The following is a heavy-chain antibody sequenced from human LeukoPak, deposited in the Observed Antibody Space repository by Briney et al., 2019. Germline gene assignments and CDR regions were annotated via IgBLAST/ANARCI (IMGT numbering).Heavy chain of an antibody. V-gene: IGHV3-21*04. J-gene: IGHJ6*02. D-gene: IGHD3-10*01. CDR2: ISSSSSYI. CDR3: ARIETVNYYGSGSVIPSGMDV. CDR1: GFTFSGYS. Sequence: GSLRLSCAASGFTFSGYSMNWVRQAPGKGLEWVSSISSSSSYIYYADSVKGRFTISRDNAKNSLYLQMNSLRAEDTAVYYCARIETVNYYGSGSVIPSGMDVWGQGTTVTVSS.